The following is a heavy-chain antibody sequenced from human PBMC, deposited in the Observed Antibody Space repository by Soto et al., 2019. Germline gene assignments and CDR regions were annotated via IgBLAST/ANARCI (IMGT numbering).Heavy chain of an antibody. V-gene: IGHV1-3*01. Sequence: ASVKVYCKASGYTFISYAMHLVRQAPGERLEWMGWINAGNGNTKYSQKFQGRVTITRDTSASTAYMDLSSLKSHDTAVYSCARAGYEYYGGNRHGKDFWGRGSM. CDR2: INAGNGNT. J-gene: IGHJ3*01. CDR1: GYTFISYA. D-gene: IGHD3-9*01. CDR3: ARAGYEYYGGNRHGKDF.